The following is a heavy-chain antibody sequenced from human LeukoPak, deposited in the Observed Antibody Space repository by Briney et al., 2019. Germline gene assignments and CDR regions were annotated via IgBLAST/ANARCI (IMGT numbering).Heavy chain of an antibody. J-gene: IGHJ4*02. Sequence: SETLSLTCTVSGGSISSSSYYWGWIRQPPGKGLEWIGSIYYSGSTYYNPSLKSRVTISVDTSKNQFSLTLSSVTAADTAVYYCARTRIFGSSWTFDYWGQGTLVTVSS. CDR1: GGSISSSSYY. CDR2: IYYSGST. CDR3: ARTRIFGSSWTFDY. V-gene: IGHV4-39*01. D-gene: IGHD6-13*01.